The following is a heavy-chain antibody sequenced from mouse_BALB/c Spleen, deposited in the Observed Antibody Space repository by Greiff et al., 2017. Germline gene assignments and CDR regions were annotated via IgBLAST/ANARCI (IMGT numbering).Heavy chain of an antibody. CDR1: GYTFTNYW. Sequence: VKLQESGAELVRPGTSVKISCKASGYTFTNYWLGWVKQRPGHGLEWIGDIYPGGGYTNYNEKFKGKATLTADTSSSTAYMQLSSLTSEDSAVYFCARSPYGSSYGYWGQGTTLTVSS. CDR3: ARSPYGSSYGY. D-gene: IGHD1-1*01. CDR2: IYPGGGYT. V-gene: IGHV1-63*02. J-gene: IGHJ2*01.